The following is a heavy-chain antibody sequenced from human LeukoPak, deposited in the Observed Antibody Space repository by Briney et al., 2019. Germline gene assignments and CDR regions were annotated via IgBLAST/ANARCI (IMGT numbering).Heavy chain of an antibody. J-gene: IGHJ6*03. CDR2: IYTSGST. Sequence: PSETLSLTCTVSGGSISSGSYYWSWIRQPAGKGLEWIGRIYTSGSTNYNPSLKSRVTISVDASKNQFSLKLSSVTAADTAVYYCARDIVVVPAAIERYYYYYYMDVWGKGTTVTVSS. CDR3: ARDIVVVPAAIERYYYYYYMDV. CDR1: GGSISSGSYY. D-gene: IGHD2-2*02. V-gene: IGHV4-61*02.